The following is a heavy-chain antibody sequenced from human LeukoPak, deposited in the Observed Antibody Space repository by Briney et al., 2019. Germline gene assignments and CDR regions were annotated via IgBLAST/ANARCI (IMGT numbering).Heavy chain of an antibody. CDR1: GFTFSSYG. CDR3: ARDLVDGDYSLTLDY. V-gene: IGHV3-33*01. CDR2: IWYDGSNK. D-gene: IGHD4-17*01. J-gene: IGHJ4*02. Sequence: GGSLRLSCAASGFTFSSYGMHWVRQAPGKGLEWVAVIWYDGSNKYYADSVKGRFTISRDNSKNTLYLQMNSLRAEDTAVYYCARDLVDGDYSLTLDYWGQGTLVTVSS.